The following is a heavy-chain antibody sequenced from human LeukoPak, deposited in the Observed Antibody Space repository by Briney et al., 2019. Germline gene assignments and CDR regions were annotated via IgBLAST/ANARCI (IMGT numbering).Heavy chain of an antibody. D-gene: IGHD2-2*01. CDR1: GGSISSYY. CDR3: ARDRRYCSSTSCLGYYYGMDV. J-gene: IGHJ6*02. Sequence: TSETLSLTCTVSGGSISSYYWSWIRQPPGKGLEWIGYIYYSGSTNYNPSLKSRVTISVDTSKNQLSLKLSSVTAADTAVYYCARDRRYCSSTSCLGYYYGMDVWGQGTTVTVSS. CDR2: IYYSGST. V-gene: IGHV4-59*01.